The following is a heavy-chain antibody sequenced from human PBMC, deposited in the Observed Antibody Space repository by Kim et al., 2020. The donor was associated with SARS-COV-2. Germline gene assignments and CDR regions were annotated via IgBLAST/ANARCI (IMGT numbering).Heavy chain of an antibody. J-gene: IGHJ3*02. CDR2: ISAYNGNT. V-gene: IGHV1-18*04. Sequence: ASVKVSCKASGYIFTSDSISWARQAPGQGLEWMGWISAYNGNTKYADKFQDRVTVTTDTSTRTVYMELRNLRSEDTAVYYCAREGVTYYFDSSGYGDIWGQGTMVTVSS. CDR1: GYIFTSDS. CDR3: AREGVTYYFDSSGYGDI. D-gene: IGHD3-22*01.